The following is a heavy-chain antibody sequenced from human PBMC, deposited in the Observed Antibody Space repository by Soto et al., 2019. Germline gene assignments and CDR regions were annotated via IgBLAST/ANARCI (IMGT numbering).Heavy chain of an antibody. D-gene: IGHD3-10*01. V-gene: IGHV3-33*01. CDR1: GFTFSSYG. CDR2: IWYDGSNK. Sequence: QVQLVESGGGVVQPGRSLRLSCAASGFTFSSYGMHWVRQAPGKGLEWVAVIWYDGSNKYYADSVKGRFTISRDNYKNTLYLQMNSLRAEDTAVYYCARDDDGSGSYYYYGMDVWGQGTTVTVSS. J-gene: IGHJ6*02. CDR3: ARDDDGSGSYYYYGMDV.